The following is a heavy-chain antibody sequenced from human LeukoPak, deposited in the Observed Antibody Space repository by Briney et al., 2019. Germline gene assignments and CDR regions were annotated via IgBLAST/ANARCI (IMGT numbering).Heavy chain of an antibody. Sequence: GGSLRLSCAASGFTFSNYGMNWVRQAPGKGLEWVSSISSSSSSIYYADSLKGRFTISRDNAKTSLYLQMNSLRAEDTAVYYCARLADYGNYGPREYLDFWGQGTLVTISS. CDR1: GFTFSNYG. J-gene: IGHJ4*02. CDR3: ARLADYGNYGPREYLDF. V-gene: IGHV3-21*01. D-gene: IGHD4-11*01. CDR2: ISSSSSSI.